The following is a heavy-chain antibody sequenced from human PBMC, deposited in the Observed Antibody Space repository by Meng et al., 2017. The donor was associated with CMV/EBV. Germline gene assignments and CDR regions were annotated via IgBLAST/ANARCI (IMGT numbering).Heavy chain of an antibody. CDR3: ARDLIAVRPGWFDP. CDR1: GYTFTTYG. V-gene: IGHV1-18*01. CDR2: ISAYNGNT. J-gene: IGHJ5*02. Sequence: SGYTFTTYGISWVRQAPGQGLEWMGWISAYNGNTDYAQRIQGRVTMTTDTSRSTAYMELRSLRYDDTAVYYCARDLIAVRPGWFDPWGQGTLVTVSS. D-gene: IGHD6-6*01.